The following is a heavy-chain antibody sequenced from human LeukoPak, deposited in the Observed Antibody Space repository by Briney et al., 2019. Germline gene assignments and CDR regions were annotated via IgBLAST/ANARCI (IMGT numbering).Heavy chain of an antibody. CDR1: NDSFSSYY. J-gene: IGHJ4*02. D-gene: IGHD6-13*01. CDR3: AGQGLGSSWSYHGGFYYCDS. Sequence: SETLSLTCTVSNDSFSSYYWSWIRQPPGKGLEWIGYISHSGSTNYNPSLKSRLTISVGASRNQFFLELSSVTPADTAVYYCAGQGLGSSWSYHGGFYYCDSWGQGTLVTVS. CDR2: ISHSGST. V-gene: IGHV4-59*01.